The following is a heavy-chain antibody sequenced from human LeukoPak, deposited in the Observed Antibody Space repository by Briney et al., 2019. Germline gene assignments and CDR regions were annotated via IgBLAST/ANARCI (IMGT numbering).Heavy chain of an antibody. V-gene: IGHV4-59*08. J-gene: IGHJ4*02. CDR1: GGSISSYY. CDR3: ARLDSSGYDY. Sequence: SETLSLTCTVSGGSISSYYWSWIRQPPGKGLEWIGYIYYSGSTSYNPSLKSRVTISVDTSKNQFSLKLSSVTAADTAVYYCARLDSSGYDYWGQGTLVTVSS. CDR2: IYYSGST. D-gene: IGHD6-19*01.